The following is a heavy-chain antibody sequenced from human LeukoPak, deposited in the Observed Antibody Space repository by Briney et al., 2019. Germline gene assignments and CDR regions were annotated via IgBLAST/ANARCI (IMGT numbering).Heavy chain of an antibody. CDR2: IYHSGST. V-gene: IGHV4-30-2*01. CDR1: GVSISSGGYY. D-gene: IGHD4-17*01. CDR3: ARSLTVLYYFDY. J-gene: IGHJ4*02. Sequence: SETLSLTCTVSGVSISSGGYYWSWIRQPPGKGLEWIGYIYHSGSTYYNPSLKSRVTISVDRSKNQFSLKLSSVTAADTAVYYCARSLTVLYYFDYWGQGTLVTVSS.